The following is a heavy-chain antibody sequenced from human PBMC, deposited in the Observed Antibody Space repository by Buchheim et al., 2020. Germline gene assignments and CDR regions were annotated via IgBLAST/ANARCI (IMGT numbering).Heavy chain of an antibody. CDR2: ISGSGGST. J-gene: IGHJ6*02. CDR3: AKDSSSGYAPGDYGMDV. CDR1: GFTFSSYA. D-gene: IGHD6-19*01. Sequence: EVQLLESGGGLVQPGGSLRLSCAASGFTFSSYAVSWVRQAPGKGLEWVSAISGSGGSTYYADSVKGRFTIPRDNSKNTLYLQMNSLRAEDTAVYYCAKDSSSGYAPGDYGMDVWGQGTT. V-gene: IGHV3-23*01.